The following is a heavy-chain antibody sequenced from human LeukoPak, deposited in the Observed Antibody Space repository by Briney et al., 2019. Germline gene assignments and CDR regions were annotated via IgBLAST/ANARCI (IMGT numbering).Heavy chain of an antibody. Sequence: GGSLRLSCAAFGFNFSSYEMNWVRQAPGKGLEWVSYISSSGSIMYSADSVKGRFTISRDNAKNSLYLQMNSLRAEDTAIYYCSVQYSSSSVVDFWGQGTLVTVSS. D-gene: IGHD6-6*01. CDR3: SVQYSSSSVVDF. J-gene: IGHJ4*01. CDR2: ISSSGSIM. CDR1: GFNFSSYE. V-gene: IGHV3-48*03.